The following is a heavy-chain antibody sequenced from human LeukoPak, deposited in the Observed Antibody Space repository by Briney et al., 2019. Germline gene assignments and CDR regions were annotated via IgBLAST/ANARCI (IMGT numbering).Heavy chain of an antibody. V-gene: IGHV1-18*01. CDR1: GYTFMSYG. Sequence: ASVKVSCKASGYTFMSYGISWVRQAPGQGLEWMGWISGYDGNTNYAQKLQGRVAMTRDTSTNTAYMDLRSLRSDDTAVYYCARDDGYNYRKGVDRFDYWGQGTLVTVSS. J-gene: IGHJ4*02. D-gene: IGHD5-18*01. CDR3: ARDDGYNYRKGVDRFDY. CDR2: ISGYDGNT.